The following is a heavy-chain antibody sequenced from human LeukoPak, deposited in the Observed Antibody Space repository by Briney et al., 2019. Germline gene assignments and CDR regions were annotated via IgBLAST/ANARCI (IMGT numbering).Heavy chain of an antibody. Sequence: GGSLRLSCAASRFTFSVYAMSSVGQAPGKGLEWVSGIGSDGSTHYAESVKGRFAIFRDNSKSTLYLQMNSLRAEDTALYYCATDLHYYVAMDVWGQGTTVTVSS. CDR1: RFTFSVYA. V-gene: IGHV3-23*01. J-gene: IGHJ6*02. CDR3: ATDLHYYVAMDV. D-gene: IGHD3-10*02. CDR2: IGSDGST.